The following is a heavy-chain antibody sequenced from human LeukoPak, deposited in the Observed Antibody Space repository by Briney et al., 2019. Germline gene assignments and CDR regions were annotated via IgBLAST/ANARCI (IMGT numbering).Heavy chain of an antibody. V-gene: IGHV3-20*04. CDR3: ARDFFDIVVVVAYFDY. J-gene: IGHJ4*02. CDR2: INWNGSGA. Sequence: PGGSLRLSCAASGFTFDDYGMSWVRQVPGKGLEWVSGINWNGSGAGYADSVKGRFTISRDNAKNSLYLQMNSLRAEDTAVYYCARDFFDIVVVVAYFDYWGQGTLVTVSS. D-gene: IGHD2-15*01. CDR1: GFTFDDYG.